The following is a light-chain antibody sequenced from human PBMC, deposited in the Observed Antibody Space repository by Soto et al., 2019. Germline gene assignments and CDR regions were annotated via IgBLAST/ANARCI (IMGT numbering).Light chain of an antibody. CDR2: SAS. CDR1: QSVSSSH. CDR3: QRYGG. Sequence: EIVLTQSPGPLSLSPGERATLSCRSSQSVSSSHLAWYQQKPGQAPRLLIYSASSRATGIPDRFSGSGSGTDFTLTISRLEPEDLAVYYCQRYGGFGQGTKVDI. V-gene: IGKV3-20*01. J-gene: IGKJ1*01.